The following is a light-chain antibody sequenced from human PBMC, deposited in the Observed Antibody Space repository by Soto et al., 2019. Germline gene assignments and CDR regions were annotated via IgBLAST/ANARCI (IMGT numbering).Light chain of an antibody. Sequence: QSALTQPASVSGSPGQSITLSCTGTSGDVGAYNFVSWYQQHPGKAPNLIIYHVSDRPSGFSSRFSGSKSGNSASLTISGLHAEDEADYYCSSYAGSDTFVFGTGTKVTVL. V-gene: IGLV2-14*03. CDR3: SSYAGSDTFV. CDR2: HVS. J-gene: IGLJ1*01. CDR1: SGDVGAYNF.